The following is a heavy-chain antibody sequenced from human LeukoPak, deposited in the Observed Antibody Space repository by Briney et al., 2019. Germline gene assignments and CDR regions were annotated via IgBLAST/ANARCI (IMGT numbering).Heavy chain of an antibody. CDR2: INPNSGGT. Sequence: ASVKVSCKASGYTFTGYYMHWGRQALGQRVEWMGWINPNSGGTNYAQKFQSRVTMTRDTSISTAYMELSRLRSDDTAVYYCARGYYYYYMDVWGKGTTVTVSS. V-gene: IGHV1-2*02. J-gene: IGHJ6*03. CDR1: GYTFTGYY. CDR3: ARGYYYYYMDV.